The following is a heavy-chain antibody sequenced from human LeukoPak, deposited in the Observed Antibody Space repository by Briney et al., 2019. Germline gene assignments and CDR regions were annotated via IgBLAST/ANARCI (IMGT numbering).Heavy chain of an antibody. V-gene: IGHV5-51*01. CDR2: IYPGDSDT. J-gene: IGHJ4*02. CDR1: GYSFSNYW. Sequence: GESLKISCKASGYSFSNYWIGWVRQMPGKGLEWMGIIYPGDSDTRYSPSVQGQVTISVDKSINTAYLQRNSLRASDSAMYYCARRAARGISAAGTDCWGQGTLVTVSS. CDR3: ARRAARGISAAGTDC. D-gene: IGHD6-13*01.